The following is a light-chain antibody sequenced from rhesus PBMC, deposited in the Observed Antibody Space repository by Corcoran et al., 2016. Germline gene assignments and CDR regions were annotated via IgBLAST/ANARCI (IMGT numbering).Light chain of an antibody. CDR2: RAS. Sequence: DIQMTQSPSSLSASVGDRGTITCQVSQSLSMYLNWYKQKPGKIPKLLLYRASNLQSGIHSRFSGRGSETDFTPTISSLQPEDFATYHCQQGYSYPFTFGPGTKLDIK. CDR1: QSLSMY. J-gene: IGKJ3*01. V-gene: IGKV1S9*01. CDR3: QQGYSYPFT.